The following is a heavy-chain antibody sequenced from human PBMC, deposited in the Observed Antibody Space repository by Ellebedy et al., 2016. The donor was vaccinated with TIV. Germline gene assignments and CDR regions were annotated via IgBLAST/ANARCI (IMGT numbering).Heavy chain of an antibody. D-gene: IGHD2-8*01. V-gene: IGHV3-23*01. Sequence: PGGSLRLSCAASGPPFSSYAMSWVRQAPGKGLEWVSGFSGSGGNTYYADSVKGRFTISRDNSKNTLYLQMNSLRAEDTAVHYCAKGRRMVYSTGGLDYWGQGTLVTVSS. J-gene: IGHJ4*02. CDR1: GPPFSSYA. CDR3: AKGRRMVYSTGGLDY. CDR2: FSGSGGNT.